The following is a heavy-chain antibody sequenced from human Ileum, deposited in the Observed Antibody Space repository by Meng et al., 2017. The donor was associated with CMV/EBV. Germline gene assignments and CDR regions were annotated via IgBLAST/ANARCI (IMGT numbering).Heavy chain of an antibody. CDR2: IRLNSGDT. V-gene: IGHV1-2*06. CDR1: GDIFTGYY. Sequence: QVQVVDAWYEMQQPGASVKVSCKASGDIFTGYYMHWFRQAPGQGLEWMGQIRLNSGDTHYAQKFQGRVTMTRDMSIITAYMELSSLMSDDTAVYYCARENWVYDYWGQGTLVTVSS. CDR3: ARENWVYDY. J-gene: IGHJ4*02. D-gene: IGHD7-27*01.